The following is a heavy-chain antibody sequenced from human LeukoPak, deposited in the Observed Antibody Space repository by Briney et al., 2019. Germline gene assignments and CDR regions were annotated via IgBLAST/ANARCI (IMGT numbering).Heavy chain of an antibody. Sequence: QPGGSLRLSCAASGFTFSSYWMHWVRQAPGKGLVWVSRINSDGSSTSYADSVKGRFTISRDNAKNTLYLQMNSLRAEDTAVYYCARDLAPNYCSSTSCPVAFDIWGQGTMVTVSS. V-gene: IGHV3-74*01. CDR2: INSDGSST. CDR3: ARDLAPNYCSSTSCPVAFDI. CDR1: GFTFSSYW. J-gene: IGHJ3*02. D-gene: IGHD2-2*01.